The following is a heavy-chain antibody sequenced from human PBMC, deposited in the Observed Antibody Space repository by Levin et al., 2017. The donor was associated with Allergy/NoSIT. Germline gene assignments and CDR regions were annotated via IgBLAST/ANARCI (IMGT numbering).Heavy chain of an antibody. CDR1: GFTFSRLG. V-gene: IGHV3-7*01. Sequence: GGSLRLSCAASGFTFSRLGMSWVRQAPGKGLEWVANIDQDGSEKKYVDSVKGRFIISRDNARNCLYLQMNSLRAEATAVYYCAQWYHIDYWGQGTLVTVSS. CDR3: AQWYHIDY. CDR2: IDQDGSEK. D-gene: IGHD2-15*01. J-gene: IGHJ4*02.